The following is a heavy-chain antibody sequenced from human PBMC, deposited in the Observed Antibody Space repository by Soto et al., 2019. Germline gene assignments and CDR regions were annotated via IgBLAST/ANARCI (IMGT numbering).Heavy chain of an antibody. D-gene: IGHD3-9*01. CDR1: GDSLSSGGHY. J-gene: IGHJ4*02. CDR3: ARVDHRGYFAILTDY. V-gene: IGHV4-31*03. CDR2: IYDSVNT. Sequence: SETLSLTCTVSGDSLSSGGHYWSWIRQHPGKGLEWIGHIYDSVNTYYSPSLRSRVTISADMSKNQFSLNLRSVTAADTAVYYCARVDHRGYFAILTDYWGQGTMVTVSS.